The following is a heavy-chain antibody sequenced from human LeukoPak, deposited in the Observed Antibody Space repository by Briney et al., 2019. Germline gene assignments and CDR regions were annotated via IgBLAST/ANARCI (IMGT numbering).Heavy chain of an antibody. V-gene: IGHV4-39*07. CDR3: ARSAGVRGVSPGRNWFDP. CDR2: IYYSGST. Sequence: ASETLSLTCTVSGGSISSSSYYWGWIRQPPGKGLEWIGSIYYSGSTYYNPSLKSRVTISVDTSKNQFSLKLSSVTAADTAVYYCARSAGVRGVSPGRNWFDPWGQGTLVTVSS. J-gene: IGHJ5*02. CDR1: GGSISSSSYY. D-gene: IGHD3-10*01.